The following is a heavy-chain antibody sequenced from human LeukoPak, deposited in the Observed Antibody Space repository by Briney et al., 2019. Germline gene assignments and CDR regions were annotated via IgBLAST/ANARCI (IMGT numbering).Heavy chain of an antibody. CDR2: IYYSGST. V-gene: IGHV4-59*08. Sequence: SETLSLTCTVSGGSISSYYWSWIRQPPGKGLEWIGYIYYSGSTNYNPSLKSRVTISVDTSKNQFSLKLSSATAADTAVYYCARLGGPYDSSGYSFLDIWGQGTMVTVSS. D-gene: IGHD3-22*01. CDR3: ARLGGPYDSSGYSFLDI. J-gene: IGHJ3*02. CDR1: GGSISSYY.